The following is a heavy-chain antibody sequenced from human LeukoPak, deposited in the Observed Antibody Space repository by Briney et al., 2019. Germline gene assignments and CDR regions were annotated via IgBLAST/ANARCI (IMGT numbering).Heavy chain of an antibody. V-gene: IGHV1-69*05. CDR1: GGTFSSYA. Sequence: SVKVSCKASGGTFSSYAISWVRQAPGQGLEWMGRIIPIFGTANYAQKFQGRVTITTDESTSTAYMELSSLRSEDTAAYYCARDVYYDSSGYYLSWFDPWGQGTLVTVSS. D-gene: IGHD3-22*01. CDR3: ARDVYYDSSGYYLSWFDP. J-gene: IGHJ5*02. CDR2: IIPIFGTA.